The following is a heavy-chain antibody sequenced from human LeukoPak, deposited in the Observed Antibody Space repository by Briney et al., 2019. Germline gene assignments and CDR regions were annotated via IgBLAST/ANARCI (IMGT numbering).Heavy chain of an antibody. CDR1: GGSISSYY. V-gene: IGHV4-59*12. D-gene: IGHD4-17*01. CDR2: IYYRGST. CDR3: ARDPSDYGDYEVY. J-gene: IGHJ4*02. Sequence: SETLSLTCTVCGGSISSYYWSWIRQPPAKGREGVGYIYYRGSTNYDPSLKSRVTISVDTSKNQSSLKLSSVTAADTAVYYCARDPSDYGDYEVYWGQGTLVTVSS.